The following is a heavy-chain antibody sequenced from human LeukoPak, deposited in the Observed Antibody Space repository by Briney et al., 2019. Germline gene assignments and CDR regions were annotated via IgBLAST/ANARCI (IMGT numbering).Heavy chain of an antibody. CDR2: IKHIGSEK. D-gene: IGHD1-1*01. J-gene: IGHJ4*02. CDR1: GFTFSNCW. V-gene: IGHV3-7*04. Sequence: PGGSLRLSCAASGFTFSNCWMSWVRQAPGKGLEWVANIKHIGSEKYYVDSVKGRFTISRDNAKNSLYLQMNSLRAEDTAVYYCARDSPGYLAYDSWGQGTLVTVSS. CDR3: ARDSPGYLAYDS.